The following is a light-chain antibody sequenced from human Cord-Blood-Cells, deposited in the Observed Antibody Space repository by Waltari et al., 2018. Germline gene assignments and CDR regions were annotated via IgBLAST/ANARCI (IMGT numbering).Light chain of an antibody. CDR2: GAS. J-gene: IGKJ1*01. V-gene: IGKV3-20*01. Sequence: EIVLTQSPGTLSLSPGERATLSCRASQSVSSSYLAWYQQKPGQAPRHLIYGASSRATGIPDRFSCSVSGTDFTLTISRLEPEDFAVYYCQQYGSSPTFGQGTKVEIK. CDR1: QSVSSSY. CDR3: QQYGSSPT.